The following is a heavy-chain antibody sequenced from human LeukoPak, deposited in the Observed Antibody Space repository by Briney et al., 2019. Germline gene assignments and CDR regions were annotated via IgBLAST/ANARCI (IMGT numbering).Heavy chain of an antibody. V-gene: IGHV3-23*01. CDR2: ISGSGGST. CDR3: APRPWDPTPFDY. J-gene: IGHJ4*02. CDR1: GFTFSSYA. D-gene: IGHD1-26*01. Sequence: GGSLRLSCAASGFTFSSYAMSWVRQAPGKGLEWVSAISGSGGSTYYADSVKGRFTISRDNSKNTLYQQMNSLRAEDTAVYYCAPRPWDPTPFDYWGQGTLVTVSS.